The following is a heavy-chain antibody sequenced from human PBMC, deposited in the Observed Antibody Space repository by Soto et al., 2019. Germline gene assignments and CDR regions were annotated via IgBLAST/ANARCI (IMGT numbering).Heavy chain of an antibody. Sequence: GAEVKKPGESLKISCKGSGYSFTSYWIGWVRQMPGKGLAWMGIIYPGDSDTRYSPSFQGQVTISADKSISTAYLQWSSLKASDTAMYYCARGRGYDSSGYGWFDPWGQGTLVTVSS. J-gene: IGHJ5*02. V-gene: IGHV5-51*01. CDR2: IYPGDSDT. CDR1: GYSFTSYW. CDR3: ARGRGYDSSGYGWFDP. D-gene: IGHD3-22*01.